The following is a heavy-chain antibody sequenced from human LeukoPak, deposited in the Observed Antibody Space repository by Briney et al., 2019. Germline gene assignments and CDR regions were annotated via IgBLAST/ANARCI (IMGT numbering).Heavy chain of an antibody. CDR3: AGGNSMDV. CDR1: GFPLSNSW. Sequence: PGGSLRLSCAVSGFPLSNSWMYWVRQAPGKGLEGVANIKKDGSGISYVDSVKGRFIISRDNARNSLYLQMNSLRVEDTAVYFCAGGNSMDVWGKGTAVTVSS. V-gene: IGHV3-7*03. J-gene: IGHJ6*04. CDR2: IKKDGSGI. D-gene: IGHD1/OR15-1a*01.